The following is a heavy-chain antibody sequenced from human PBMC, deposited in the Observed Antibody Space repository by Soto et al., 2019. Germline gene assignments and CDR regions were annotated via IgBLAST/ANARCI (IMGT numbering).Heavy chain of an antibody. CDR1: GFSLSTSGVG. J-gene: IGHJ5*02. V-gene: IGHV2-5*01. Sequence: QITLKESGPTLVKPTQTLTLTCTFSGFSLSTSGVGVGWIRQPPGKALEWLALIYWNDDKRYSPSLKSRLTITKDTSKNQVVLTMTNMDPVDTATYYCAHTRVGYYGSGIENWFDPWGQGTLVTVSS. CDR3: AHTRVGYYGSGIENWFDP. D-gene: IGHD3-10*01. CDR2: IYWNDDK.